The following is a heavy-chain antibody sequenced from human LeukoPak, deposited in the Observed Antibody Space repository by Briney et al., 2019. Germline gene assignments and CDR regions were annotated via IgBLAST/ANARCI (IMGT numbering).Heavy chain of an antibody. CDR1: GYTFTDYY. D-gene: IGHD2-21*02. J-gene: IGHJ5*02. CDR3: PRPNGDFYNWFDP. CDR2: INPNSGDR. V-gene: IGHV1-2*02. Sequence: VASVKVSCKASGYTFTDYYIHWVRQAPGQGFEWMGWINPNSGDRNYAQRFQDRVTLTRDTSISTAYMELTNLRTDDTAIYCRPRPNGDFYNWFDPWGQGTLVTVSS.